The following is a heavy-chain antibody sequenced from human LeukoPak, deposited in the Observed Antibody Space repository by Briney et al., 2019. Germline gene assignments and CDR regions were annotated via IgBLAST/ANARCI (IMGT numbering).Heavy chain of an antibody. D-gene: IGHD3-3*01. CDR2: IWYDGSNK. CDR3: AREMFWSGYFANLHFDY. V-gene: IGHV3-33*01. Sequence: GGSLRLSCAASGFTFSSYGMHWVRQAPGKGLEWVAVIWYDGSNKYYADSVKGRFTISRDNSKNTLYLQMNSLRAEDTAVYYCAREMFWSGYFANLHFDYWGQGALVTVSS. J-gene: IGHJ4*02. CDR1: GFTFSSYG.